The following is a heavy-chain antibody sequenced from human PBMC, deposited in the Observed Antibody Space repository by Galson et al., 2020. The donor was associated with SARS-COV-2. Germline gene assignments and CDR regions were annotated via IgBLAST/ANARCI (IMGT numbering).Heavy chain of an antibody. D-gene: IGHD3-16*01. J-gene: IGHJ4*02. Sequence: TGGSLRLSCAASGFTVSSNYMSWVRQAPGKGLEWVSVMYSSGSTFYADSVKGRFTISRDNSKNTLYLQMNSLRAEDTAVYYCARAPQYEAYFDYWGQGTLVTVSS. CDR3: ARAPQYEAYFDY. CDR1: GFTVSSNY. CDR2: MYSSGST. V-gene: IGHV3-66*01.